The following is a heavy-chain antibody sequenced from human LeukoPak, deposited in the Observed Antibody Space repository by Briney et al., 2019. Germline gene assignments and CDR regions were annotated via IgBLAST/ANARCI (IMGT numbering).Heavy chain of an antibody. CDR1: GYTFTSYG. J-gene: IGHJ6*03. Sequence: SVKVSCKASGYTFTSYGISWVRQAPAQGREWMGWISAYNGNTNYAQKLQGRVSMTTDTSTSTAYTELRSLRSDDAAVYYCATWGLLRRRPYYMVVWGKGTSVTVSS. CDR3: ATWGLLRRRPYYMVV. V-gene: IGHV1-18*01. D-gene: IGHD1-26*01. CDR2: ISAYNGNT.